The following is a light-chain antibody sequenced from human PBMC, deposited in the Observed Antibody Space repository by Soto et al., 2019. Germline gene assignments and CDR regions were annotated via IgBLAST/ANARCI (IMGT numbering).Light chain of an antibody. CDR2: DAS. Sequence: DIQMTQSPSTLSASVGDRVTITCRASQSVTNWLAWYQQKPGKAPNLLIYDASRLQSGIPSRFSGSGSGTEFTLTISSVQPDDFATYYCQQYTAYPYTFGRGTKLEIK. V-gene: IGKV1-5*01. J-gene: IGKJ2*01. CDR1: QSVTNW. CDR3: QQYTAYPYT.